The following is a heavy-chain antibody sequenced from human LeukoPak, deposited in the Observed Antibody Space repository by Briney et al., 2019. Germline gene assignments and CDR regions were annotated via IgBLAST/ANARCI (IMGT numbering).Heavy chain of an antibody. CDR3: AVGRRTDFDY. CDR2: INPNSGGT. J-gene: IGHJ4*02. V-gene: IGHV1-2*02. D-gene: IGHD1-26*01. CDR1: VYTFIDYY. Sequence: ASVKVSCKASVYTFIDYYIHWVRQAPGQGLEWMGWINPNSGGTNYAQNFKGRVTMTRDTYITTAYMDLGRLRLDDTAVYYCAVGRRTDFDYWGQGTLVTVSS.